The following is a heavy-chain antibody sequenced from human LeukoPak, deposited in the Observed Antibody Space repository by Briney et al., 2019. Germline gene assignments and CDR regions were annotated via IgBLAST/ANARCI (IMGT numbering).Heavy chain of an antibody. CDR3: TSTLGY. CDR1: GFTFCNVW. Sequence: PGGSPRISCAASGFTFCNVWMTRVRQAPGRGLEWVGRIQRKTDGGTTDYAAAVKGRFIISRDDSKNTLYLQMNSLKTEDTAVYYCTSTLGYWGQGTLVTVSS. D-gene: IGHD3-22*01. V-gene: IGHV3-15*01. CDR2: IQRKTDGGTT. J-gene: IGHJ4*02.